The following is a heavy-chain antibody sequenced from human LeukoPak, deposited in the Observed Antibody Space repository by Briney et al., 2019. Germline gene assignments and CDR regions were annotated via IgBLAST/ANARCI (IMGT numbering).Heavy chain of an antibody. J-gene: IGHJ4*02. CDR3: AREYGGSYNY. V-gene: IGHV4-59*01. Sequence: SETLSLTCTVSGGSISSYYWSWIRQPPGKGLEWIGYIYYSGSTNYNPSLKSRVTISVDTSRNQFSLKLSSVTAADTAVYYWAREYGGSYNYWGQGTLVTVSS. CDR2: IYYSGST. D-gene: IGHD1-26*01. CDR1: GGSISSYY.